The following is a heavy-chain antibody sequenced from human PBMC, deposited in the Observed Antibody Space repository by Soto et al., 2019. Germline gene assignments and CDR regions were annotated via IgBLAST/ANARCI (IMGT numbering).Heavy chain of an antibody. D-gene: IGHD6-19*01. CDR3: ARSGWYKPLDY. CDR1: GGSISSYY. J-gene: IGHJ4*02. Sequence: SETLSLTCTVSGGSISSYYWSWIRQPPGKGLEWIGYIYYSGSTNYNPSLKSRATISVDTSKNQFSLKLSSVTAADTAVYYCARSGWYKPLDYWGQGTLVTVSS. V-gene: IGHV4-59*01. CDR2: IYYSGST.